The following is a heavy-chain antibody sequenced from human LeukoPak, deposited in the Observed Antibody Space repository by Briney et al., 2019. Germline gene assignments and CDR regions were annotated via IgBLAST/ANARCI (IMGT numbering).Heavy chain of an antibody. CDR1: GFTFSSYG. V-gene: IGHV3-30*18. J-gene: IGHJ5*02. Sequence: PGGSLRLSCAASGFTFSSYGMHWVRQAPGKGLEWVAVISYHGTNKYYADSVKGRFTISSDNSKNTLYLQMNSLRAEDTAVYYCGKYSDYGDYLDWFDPWGQGTLVTVSS. D-gene: IGHD4-17*01. CDR2: ISYHGTNK. CDR3: GKYSDYGDYLDWFDP.